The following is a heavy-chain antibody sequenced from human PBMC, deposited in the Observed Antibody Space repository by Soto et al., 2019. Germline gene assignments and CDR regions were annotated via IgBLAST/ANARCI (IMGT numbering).Heavy chain of an antibody. V-gene: IGHV3-13*05. D-gene: IGHD6-19*01. CDR1: GFILSGYD. CDR2: IGTAGDP. CDR3: ARAGYVSSGYYFYAMAV. J-gene: IGHJ6*02. Sequence: EEQLVESGGGLVQPGGSLRLSCVASGFILSGYDMHWVRQATGEGLEWVSAIGTAGDPYYSGSVKGRFTSSRGNAENSVYLQMNRLRAGDSAVYYCARAGYVSSGYYFYAMAVWGPGTTVTVSS.